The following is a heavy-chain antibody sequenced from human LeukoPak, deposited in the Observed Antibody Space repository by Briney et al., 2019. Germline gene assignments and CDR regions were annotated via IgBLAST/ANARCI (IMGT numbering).Heavy chain of an antibody. CDR2: ISSSSYI. D-gene: IGHD6-19*01. V-gene: IGHV3-21*01. CDR1: GFTFSSYS. Sequence: PGGSLRLSCAASGFTFSSYSTNWVRQAPGKGLEWVSSISSSSYIYYADSVKGRFTISRDNAKNSLYLQMNSLRAEDTAVYYCARGITVAGTYWFDPWGQGTLVTVSS. J-gene: IGHJ5*02. CDR3: ARGITVAGTYWFDP.